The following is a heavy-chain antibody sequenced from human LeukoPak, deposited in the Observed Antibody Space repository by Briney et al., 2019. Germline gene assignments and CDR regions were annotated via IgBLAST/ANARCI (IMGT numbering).Heavy chain of an antibody. CDR3: AITESGGYYYMDV. J-gene: IGHJ6*03. Sequence: THSLSLTCSVSGYSISSGSYWGWIRHPPGNGLEWIGSIHHSGSTYHNPSLKSRVTISVDTSKNHFSLKLASVTAADTAVYYCAITESGGYYYMDVWGKGTTVTVSS. V-gene: IGHV4-38-2*02. CDR1: GYSISSGSY. CDR2: IHHSGST. D-gene: IGHD3-10*01.